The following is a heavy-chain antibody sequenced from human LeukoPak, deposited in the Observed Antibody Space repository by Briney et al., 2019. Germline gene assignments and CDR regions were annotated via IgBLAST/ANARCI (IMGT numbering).Heavy chain of an antibody. CDR3: ARQIGRGLWAFDY. CDR2: IYYSGST. V-gene: IGHV4-39*01. Sequence: SSETLFLTCTVPGGSITIADYWWAWIRQPPGKGLEWTASIYYSGSTHYNPALKSRVYISVDTSKSQFSLKLSAVTAADTAVYYCARQIGRGLWAFDYWGQGTPVTVSS. CDR1: GGSITIADYW. D-gene: IGHD2-21*01. J-gene: IGHJ4*02.